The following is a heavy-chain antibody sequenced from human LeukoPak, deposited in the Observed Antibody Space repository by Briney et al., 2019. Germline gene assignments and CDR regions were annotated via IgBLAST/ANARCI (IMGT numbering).Heavy chain of an antibody. J-gene: IGHJ4*02. V-gene: IGHV1-69*06. CDR2: IIPIFATS. D-gene: IGHD3-10*01. Sequence: SVKVSCKASGGTFSSNAISWVRQAPGQGLEWMGGIIPIFATSNYAQKFQGRVTITADKSTGTAYMELGSLRAEDTAVYYCARSKWFGESGFDFWGQGTLVTVSS. CDR3: ARSKWFGESGFDF. CDR1: GGTFSSNA.